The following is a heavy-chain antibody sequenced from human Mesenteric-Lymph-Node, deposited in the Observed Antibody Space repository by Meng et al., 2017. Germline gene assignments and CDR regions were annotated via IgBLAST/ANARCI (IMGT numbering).Heavy chain of an antibody. CDR2: ISGSGGST. J-gene: IGHJ4*03. CDR1: GFTFSSYA. D-gene: IGHD6-19*01. CDR3: AKESGYASGWDHLDF. Sequence: GESLKISCAASGFTFSSYAMSWVRQAPGKGLEWVSAISGSGGSTYYADSVKGRFTISRDNSKNTLYLQMNSLRAEDTAVYYCAKESGYASGWDHLDFWGQGTLVTVYS. V-gene: IGHV3-23*01.